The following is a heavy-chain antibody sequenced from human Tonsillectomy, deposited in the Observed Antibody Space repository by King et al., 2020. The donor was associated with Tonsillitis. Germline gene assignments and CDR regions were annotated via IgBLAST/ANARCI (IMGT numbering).Heavy chain of an antibody. Sequence: VQLVESGGGLVKPGGSLRLSCVASGFIFSTYNMNWVRQAPGKGLEWVSSIGSSSSYIYYADSVKGRFTISRDNAKNSLYLQMNSLRAEDTAVYYCCILAYGDPNYCYYYGMDVWGQGTTVTVSS. D-gene: IGHD4-17*01. V-gene: IGHV3-21*01. CDR2: IGSSSSYI. J-gene: IGHJ6*02. CDR1: GFIFSTYN. CDR3: CILAYGDPNYCYYYGMDV.